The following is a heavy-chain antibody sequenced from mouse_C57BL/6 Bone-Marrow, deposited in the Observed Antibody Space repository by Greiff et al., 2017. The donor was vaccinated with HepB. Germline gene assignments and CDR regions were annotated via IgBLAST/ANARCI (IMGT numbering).Heavy chain of an antibody. D-gene: IGHD1-1*01. CDR3: ARRYGSSYGAMDY. CDR2: ISNLAYSI. Sequence: EVKLQESGGGLVQPGGSLKLSCAAPGFTFSDYGMAWVRQAPRKGPEWVAFISNLAYSIYYADTVTGRFTISRENAKNNLYLEMSSLRSEDTAMYYCARRYGSSYGAMDYWGQGTSVTVSS. J-gene: IGHJ4*01. CDR1: GFTFSDYG. V-gene: IGHV5-15*01.